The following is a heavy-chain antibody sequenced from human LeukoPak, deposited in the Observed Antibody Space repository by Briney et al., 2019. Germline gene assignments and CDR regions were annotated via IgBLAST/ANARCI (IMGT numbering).Heavy chain of an antibody. J-gene: IGHJ4*02. CDR1: GYTFTSYG. CDR3: ARGLGLLRLPKYFDY. Sequence: GASVKVSCKASGYTFTSYGISWVRQAPGQGLEWMGWISAYNGNTNYAQKLQGRVTMTTDTSTSTAYMELRSLRSDDTAVYYCARGLGLLRLPKYFDYWGQGTLVTVSS. CDR2: ISAYNGNT. D-gene: IGHD5-12*01. V-gene: IGHV1-18*01.